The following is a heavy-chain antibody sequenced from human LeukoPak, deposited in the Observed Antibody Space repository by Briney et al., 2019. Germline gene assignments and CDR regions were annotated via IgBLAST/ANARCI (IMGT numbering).Heavy chain of an antibody. CDR1: GGSISSSNW. CDR2: IYHSGST. J-gene: IGHJ4*02. V-gene: IGHV4-4*02. D-gene: IGHD3-10*01. CDR3: ARLRFYGSGTYYDYYFDY. Sequence: PSETLSLTCAVSGGSISSSNWWSWVRQPPGKGLEWIGEIYHSGSTNYNPSLKSRVTISVDKSKNQFSLKLSSVTAADTAVFYCARLRFYGSGTYYDYYFDYWGQGTLVTVPS.